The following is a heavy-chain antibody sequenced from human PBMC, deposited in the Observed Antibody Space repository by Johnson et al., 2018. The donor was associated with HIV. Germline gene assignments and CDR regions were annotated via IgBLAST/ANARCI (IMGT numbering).Heavy chain of an antibody. Sequence: QMMLVESGGGVVQPGRSLRLSCAASGFTFSSYAMHWVRQAPGKGLEWVAVISYDGSNKYYADSVKGRFTISRDNSKNTLYLQMNSLRAEDTAVYYCACGGGIAVRREAFDIWGQGTMVTVSS. D-gene: IGHD6-13*01. V-gene: IGHV3-30*04. CDR2: ISYDGSNK. CDR3: ACGGGIAVRREAFDI. J-gene: IGHJ3*02. CDR1: GFTFSSYA.